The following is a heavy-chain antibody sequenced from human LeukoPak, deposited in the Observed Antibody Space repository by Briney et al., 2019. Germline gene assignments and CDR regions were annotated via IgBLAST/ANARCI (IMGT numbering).Heavy chain of an antibody. V-gene: IGHV4-34*01. J-gene: IGHJ4*02. CDR3: ALYYYDSSGYLIDY. Sequence: SETLSLTCAVYGGSFSGYYWSWIRQPPGKGLEWIGEINHSGSTNYNPSLKSRVTISVDTSKNQFSLKLSSVTAADTAVYYCALYYYDSSGYLIDYWGQGTLVTVSS. CDR2: INHSGST. D-gene: IGHD3-22*01. CDR1: GGSFSGYY.